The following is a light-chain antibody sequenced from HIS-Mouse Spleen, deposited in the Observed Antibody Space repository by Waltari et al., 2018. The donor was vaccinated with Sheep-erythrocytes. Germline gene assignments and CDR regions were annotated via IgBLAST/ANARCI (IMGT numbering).Light chain of an antibody. CDR2: EDS. CDR1: ALPKKY. Sequence: SYELTQPPSVSVSPGQTARITCPGDALPKKYANWEQQKSGQAPVLVIYEDSKRPSGIPERFSGSSSGTMATLTISGAQVEDEADYYCYSTDSSGNHSNWVFGGGTKLTVL. V-gene: IGLV3-10*01. J-gene: IGLJ3*02. CDR3: YSTDSSGNHSNWV.